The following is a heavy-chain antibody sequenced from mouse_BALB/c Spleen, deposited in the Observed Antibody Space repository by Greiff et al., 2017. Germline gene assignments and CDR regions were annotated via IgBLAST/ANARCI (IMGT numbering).Heavy chain of an antibody. CDR3: ARALSTMSTGYYAMDY. CDR2: ISDGGSYT. V-gene: IGHV5-6*01. Sequence: EVQGVESGGGLVKPGGSLKLSCAASGFTFSSYAMSWVRQTPEKRLEWVATISDGGSYTYYPDSVKGRFTISRDNAKNNLYLQMSSLKSEDTAMYYCARALSTMSTGYYAMDYWGQGTSVTVSS. CDR1: GFTFSSYA. J-gene: IGHJ4*01. D-gene: IGHD2-4*01.